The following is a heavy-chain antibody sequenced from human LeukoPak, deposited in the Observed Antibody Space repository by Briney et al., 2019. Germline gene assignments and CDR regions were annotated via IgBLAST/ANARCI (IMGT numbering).Heavy chain of an antibody. CDR2: IYTSGST. CDR3: ARLAATGTNRFDP. J-gene: IGHJ5*02. D-gene: IGHD6-13*01. CDR1: GGSISSGSYY. V-gene: IGHV4-61*02. Sequence: SQTLSLTCTVSGGSISSGSYYWSWIRQPAGKGLEWIGRIYTSGSTNYNPSLKSRVTISVDTSKNQFSLKLSSVTAADTAIYYCARLAATGTNRFDPWGQGTLVTVSS.